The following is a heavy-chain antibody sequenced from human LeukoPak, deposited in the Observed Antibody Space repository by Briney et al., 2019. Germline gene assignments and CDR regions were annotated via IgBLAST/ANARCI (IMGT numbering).Heavy chain of an antibody. D-gene: IGHD3-16*01. CDR1: GFAFSSYA. J-gene: IGHJ4*02. CDR2: ISKDGGTQ. CDR3: ARVNVCPRCHFDY. Sequence: GGSLRLSCSASGFAFSSYAMYWVRQAPGKGLEYVSAISKDGGTQYPADSVKGRITISRDNSKNTLYLQMSSLRPEDTAVYYCARVNVCPRCHFDYWGQGTLVTVSS. V-gene: IGHV3-64D*09.